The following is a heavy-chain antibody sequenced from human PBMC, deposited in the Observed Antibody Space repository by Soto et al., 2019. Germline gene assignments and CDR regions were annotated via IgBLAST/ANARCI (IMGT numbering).Heavy chain of an antibody. V-gene: IGHV4-39*01. D-gene: IGHD2-21*01. J-gene: IGHJ5*01. CDR2: VYHNGGA. Sequence: SETLSLTCTVSGVSIHNSHSFWAWIRHPPGKGLQFIASVYHNGGAHYNSSLKSRVTISVDTANNQVSLRMRSLTAADTAFYYCGRVVEGATRHTDPDSWGQGILVTVSS. CDR1: GVSIHNSHSF. CDR3: GRVVEGATRHTDPDS.